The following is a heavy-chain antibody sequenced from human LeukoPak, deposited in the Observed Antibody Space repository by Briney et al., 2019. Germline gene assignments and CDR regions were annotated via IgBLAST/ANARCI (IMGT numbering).Heavy chain of an antibody. Sequence: HPGGSLRLSCAASGFTFSSYGMHWVRQAPGKGLEWVAVISYDGSNKYYADSVKGRFTISRDNSKDTLSLQMNTLRAEDTAVYYCARLNKRGIAGAFDYWGQGTLVTVSS. CDR3: ARLNKRGIAGAFDY. J-gene: IGHJ4*02. V-gene: IGHV3-30*03. CDR1: GFTFSSYG. D-gene: IGHD6-13*01. CDR2: ISYDGSNK.